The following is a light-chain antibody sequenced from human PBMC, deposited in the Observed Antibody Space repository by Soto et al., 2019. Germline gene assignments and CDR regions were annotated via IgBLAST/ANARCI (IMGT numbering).Light chain of an antibody. Sequence: DSHMTQSHSSLSASVGDRVTITCRASHPISNYLNWYQQREGKAPKLLIYAASTLQRGVPSRFSGSESGTDFTLTITSLQPEDCATYYCQQTYNPPITFGQGTRLEIK. CDR2: AAS. J-gene: IGKJ5*01. CDR1: HPISNY. V-gene: IGKV1-39*01. CDR3: QQTYNPPIT.